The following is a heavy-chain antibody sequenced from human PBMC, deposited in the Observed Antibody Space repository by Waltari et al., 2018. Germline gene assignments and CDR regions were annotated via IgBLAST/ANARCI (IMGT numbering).Heavy chain of an antibody. J-gene: IGHJ6*02. CDR2: INHSGST. V-gene: IGHV4-34*01. D-gene: IGHD2-15*01. CDR1: GGSFSGYY. CDR3: ARGLGDCSGGSCYGVQDYYGMDV. Sequence: QVQLQQWGAGLLKPSETLSLTCAVYGGSFSGYYWSWIRQPPGQGLGWIGEINHSGSTNYNPSLKSRVTISVDTSKNQFSLKLSSVTAADTAVYYCARGLGDCSGGSCYGVQDYYGMDVWGQGTTVTVSS.